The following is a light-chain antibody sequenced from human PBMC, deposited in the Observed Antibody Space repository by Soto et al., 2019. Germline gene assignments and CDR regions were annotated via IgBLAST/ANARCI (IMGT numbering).Light chain of an antibody. J-gene: IGKJ2*01. CDR1: QGISRY. CDR2: AAS. CDR3: QQDYSYPHT. Sequence: AIRMSQSPSSLSASTGDRVTITCRASQGISRYLAWYQQKPGKATKLLIYAASTLQSGVPSRFSGSGSGTDFTLTISCLQSEDFATYYCQQDYSYPHTFGQGTKVDIK. V-gene: IGKV1-8*01.